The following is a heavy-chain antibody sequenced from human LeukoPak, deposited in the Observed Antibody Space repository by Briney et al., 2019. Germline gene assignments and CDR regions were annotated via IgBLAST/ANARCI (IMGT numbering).Heavy chain of an antibody. V-gene: IGHV3-30*18. CDR1: GFTFSSYA. J-gene: IGHJ4*02. Sequence: GGSLRLSCAASGFTFSSYAMTCVRQAPGKGLEWVALISYDGSNKYYADSVKGRFTISRDNSKNTLYLQMISLRAEDTAVYYCANYGSVSYFAYWGQGTLVTVSS. CDR2: ISYDGSNK. CDR3: ANYGSVSYFAY. D-gene: IGHD3-10*01.